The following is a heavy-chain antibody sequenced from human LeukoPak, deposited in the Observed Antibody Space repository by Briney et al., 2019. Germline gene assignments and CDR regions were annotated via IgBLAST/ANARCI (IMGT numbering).Heavy chain of an antibody. J-gene: IGHJ4*02. Sequence: GGSLRLSXAASGFTFSSYSMNWVRQAPGKGVEWVSVIYSGGSTYYADSVKGRFTISRDSAKNTLYLQVNSLRAEDTAVYYCARETAGHDYWGQGTLVTVSS. D-gene: IGHD1-1*01. CDR3: ARETAGHDY. CDR1: GFTFSSYS. CDR2: IYSGGST. V-gene: IGHV3-66*01.